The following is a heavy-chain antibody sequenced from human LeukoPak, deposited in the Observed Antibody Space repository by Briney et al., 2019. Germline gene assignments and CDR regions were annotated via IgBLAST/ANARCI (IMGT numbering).Heavy chain of an antibody. D-gene: IGHD3-9*01. CDR2: IYHSGST. Sequence: PSETLSLTCAVSGGSISSSNWWSWVRQPPGKGLEWIGEIYHSGSTNYNPSLKSRVTISVDKSKNQFSLKLSSVTAADTAVYYCARAHYDILTGYNVHWGQGTLVTVSS. CDR3: ARAHYDILTGYNVH. V-gene: IGHV4-4*02. CDR1: GGSISSSNW. J-gene: IGHJ4*02.